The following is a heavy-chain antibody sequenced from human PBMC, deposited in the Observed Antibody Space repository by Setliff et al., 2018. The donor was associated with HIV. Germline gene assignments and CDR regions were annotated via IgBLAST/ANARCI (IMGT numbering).Heavy chain of an antibody. CDR3: ASTVVVDYYMDV. D-gene: IGHD2-21*01. V-gene: IGHV1-18*01. CDR1: GYTFTNYG. CDR2: INIRSGNT. J-gene: IGHJ6*03. Sequence: ASVKVSCKASGYTFTNYGISWVRQAPGQGLEWMGWINIRSGNTNYAQKFQGRVTMTTDTSTSTTYMELTSLRSDDTAVYYCASTVVVDYYMDVWGKGTTVTVSS.